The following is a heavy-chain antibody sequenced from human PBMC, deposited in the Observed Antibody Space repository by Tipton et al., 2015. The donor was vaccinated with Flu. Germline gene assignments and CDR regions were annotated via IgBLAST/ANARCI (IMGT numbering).Heavy chain of an antibody. CDR3: ARLWAVAGTNWFDP. Sequence: QVQLVQSGAEMKKPGASVKVSCKASGYIFTNYGISWVRQAPGQGLEWMGWINFYNGNTNYAQKLQGRVTMTTDTSTNTAYMELRSLRSDDTAVYYCARLWAVAGTNWFDPWGQGTLVTVSS. CDR2: INFYNGNT. J-gene: IGHJ5*02. D-gene: IGHD6-19*01. CDR1: GYIFTNYG. V-gene: IGHV1-18*01.